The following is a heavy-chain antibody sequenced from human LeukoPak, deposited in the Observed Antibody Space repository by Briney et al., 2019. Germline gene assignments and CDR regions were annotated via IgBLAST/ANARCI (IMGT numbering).Heavy chain of an antibody. J-gene: IGHJ3*02. V-gene: IGHV3-11*01. CDR3: ARDPLDAFDI. CDR1: GFTFSDYH. CDR2: ISSSGGII. Sequence: GGSLRLSCATSGFTFSDYHMNWIRQAPGKGLEWVSYISSSGGIIYYADSVKGRFTISRDNTKNSLYLQMNSLRAEDTAVYYCARDPLDAFDIWGQGTMVTVSS.